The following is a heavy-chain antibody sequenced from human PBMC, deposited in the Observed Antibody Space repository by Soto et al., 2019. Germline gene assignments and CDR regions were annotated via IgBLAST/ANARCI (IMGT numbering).Heavy chain of an antibody. V-gene: IGHV3-23*01. Sequence: GGSLRLSCAASGFTFSSYAMSWVRQAPGKGLEWVSAISGSGGSTYYADSVKGRFTISRDNSKNTLYLQMNSLRAEDTAVYYCAKVLPDYGDYSYCFDYWGQGTLVTVSS. CDR1: GFTFSSYA. D-gene: IGHD4-17*01. CDR3: AKVLPDYGDYSYCFDY. CDR2: ISGSGGST. J-gene: IGHJ4*02.